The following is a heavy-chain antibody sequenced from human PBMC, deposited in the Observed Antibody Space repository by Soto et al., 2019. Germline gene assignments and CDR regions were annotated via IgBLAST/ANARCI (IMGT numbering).Heavy chain of an antibody. V-gene: IGHV3-11*01. Sequence: GGSLSLSCAASGFTFSAYFMTWIRQAPGKGLDWVSYISRSGTTIYYAVSVKGRFTISRDTAKNSLYLQMNSLRAEDTAVYYCARGGGPYGMDVWGQGTTVTVSS. D-gene: IGHD3-16*01. J-gene: IGHJ6*02. CDR1: GFTFSAYF. CDR2: ISRSGTTI. CDR3: ARGGGPYGMDV.